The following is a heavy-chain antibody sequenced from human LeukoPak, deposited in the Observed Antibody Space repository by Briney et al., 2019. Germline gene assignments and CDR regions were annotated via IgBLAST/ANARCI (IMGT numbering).Heavy chain of an antibody. D-gene: IGHD3-22*01. V-gene: IGHV3-15*07. CDR3: STTYYYDSSEGY. J-gene: IGHJ4*02. Sequence: GGSLRLSCAASGFTFSNAWMNWVRQAPGKGLEWVGRIKSRTDGGTTDYAAPVKGRFTISRDDSKNTLYLQMNSLKTEDTAVYYCSTTYYYDSSEGYWGQGTLVAVSS. CDR1: GFTFSNAW. CDR2: IKSRTDGGTT.